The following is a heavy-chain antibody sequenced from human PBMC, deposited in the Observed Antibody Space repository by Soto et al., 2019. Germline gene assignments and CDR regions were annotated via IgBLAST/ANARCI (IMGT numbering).Heavy chain of an antibody. D-gene: IGHD2-2*01. V-gene: IGHV1-69*01. CDR3: SSLSYQLPPGAFDI. CDR1: GGTFSSYA. Sequence: QVQLVQSGAEVKKPGSSVKVSCKASGGTFSSYAISWVRQAPGQGLEWMGGIIPIFGTANYAQKFQGRVTISSDESTSTAYMELSSLRSEDTAVYYFSSLSYQLPPGAFDIWGQGKMVTVSS. J-gene: IGHJ3*02. CDR2: IIPIFGTA.